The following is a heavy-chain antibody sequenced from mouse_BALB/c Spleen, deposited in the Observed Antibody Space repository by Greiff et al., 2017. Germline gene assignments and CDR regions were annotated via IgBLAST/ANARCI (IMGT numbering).Heavy chain of an antibody. D-gene: IGHD2-10*02. Sequence: EVHLVESGGGLVKPGGSLKFSCAASGFTFSSYAMSWVRQTPEKGLEWVGTISSGGSYTYYPDSVKGRFTISGDNAKNTLYLQMSSLRSEDTAMYYCAFPSGTGGFFDYWGQGTSLTVSS. CDR1: GFTFSSYA. CDR3: AFPSGTGGFFDY. V-gene: IGHV5-9-3*01. J-gene: IGHJ2*02. CDR2: ISSGGSYT.